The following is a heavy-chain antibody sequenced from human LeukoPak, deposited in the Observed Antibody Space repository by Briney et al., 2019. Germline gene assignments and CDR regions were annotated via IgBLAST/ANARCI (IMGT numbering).Heavy chain of an antibody. J-gene: IGHJ5*02. CDR3: ARDWYYYDSSGYVNWFDP. CDR1: GYTFTGYY. CDR2: INPNSGGT. V-gene: IGHV1-2*02. D-gene: IGHD3-22*01. Sequence: GASVKVSCKASGYTFTGYYMHWVRQAPGQGLEWMGWINPNSGGTNYAQKFQGRVTMTRDTSISTAYMELSRLRSDDTAVYYCARDWYYYDSSGYVNWFDPWGQGTLVTVSS.